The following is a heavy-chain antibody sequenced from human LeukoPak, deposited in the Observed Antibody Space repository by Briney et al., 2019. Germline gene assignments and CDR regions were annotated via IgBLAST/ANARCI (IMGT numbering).Heavy chain of an antibody. D-gene: IGHD2-2*01. CDR1: GCIFSRYA. CDR3: ARLHPVVPAATGWFDP. J-gene: IGHJ5*02. CDR2: MIPFFGAG. Sequence: GGSVKVSCKASGCIFSRYAISWVGQAPGQGLEWMGGMIPFFGAGNYAPKLQGRVTITAQESRSTAYMELSRLRAEDTAVYYCARLHPVVPAATGWFDPWGQGTLVTVSS. V-gene: IGHV1-69*13.